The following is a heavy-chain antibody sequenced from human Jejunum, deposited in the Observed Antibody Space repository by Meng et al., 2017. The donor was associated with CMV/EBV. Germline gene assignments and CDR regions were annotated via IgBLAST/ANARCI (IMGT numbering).Heavy chain of an antibody. CDR2: ISSSGDAT. V-gene: IGHV3-23*01. CDR1: FIFSSYA. D-gene: IGHD3-10*01. Sequence: FIFSSYAMYWVSQAPGRGLEWVSGISSSGDATYYADSVKGRFTISRGNSEHTLYLQMNGLTAEDTAVYYCARRAGSFMSLYYFNLWGRGTQVTVSS. CDR3: ARRAGSFMSLYYFNL. J-gene: IGHJ4*02.